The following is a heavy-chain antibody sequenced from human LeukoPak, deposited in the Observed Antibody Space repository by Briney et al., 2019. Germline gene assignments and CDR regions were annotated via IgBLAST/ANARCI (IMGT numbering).Heavy chain of an antibody. V-gene: IGHV3-30*03. CDR2: ISYDGSNK. D-gene: IGHD2-15*01. CDR3: ARANWAGIEAPATDY. J-gene: IGHJ4*02. CDR1: GFSFSSYG. Sequence: GGSLRLSCAASGFSFSSYGMSWFRQAPGKGLEWVAVISYDGSNKYYADSVKGRFTISRDNSKNTLFLQMNSLRTEDTAVYFCARANWAGIEAPATDYWGQGTLVTVSS.